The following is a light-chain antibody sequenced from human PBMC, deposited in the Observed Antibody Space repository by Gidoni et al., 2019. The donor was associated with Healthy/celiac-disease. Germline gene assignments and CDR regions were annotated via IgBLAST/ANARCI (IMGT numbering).Light chain of an antibody. CDR2: LGS. Sequence: DRVRTQSPLSLPVTPGEPASISCRSSQSLLHSNGYNYFDWYLQKPGQSPQLLIYLGSHRASGVPDRFRGSGSGPYFPLNISSVEAADVGVYYCMQALQTPCTFGQGTQVEIK. V-gene: IGKV2-28*01. CDR1: QSLLHSNGYNY. CDR3: MQALQTPCT. J-gene: IGKJ1*01.